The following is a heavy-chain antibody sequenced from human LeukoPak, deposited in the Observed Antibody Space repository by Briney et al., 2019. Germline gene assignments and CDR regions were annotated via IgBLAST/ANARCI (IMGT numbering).Heavy chain of an antibody. CDR3: ARDSKSGLMVTAILDY. CDR2: IMQHGTQK. CDR1: GFTFSSNG. D-gene: IGHD2-21*02. Sequence: GGSLRLSCAASGFTFSSNGMSWVRQAPGKGLEWVASIMQHGTQKYYVDSVKGRFTISRDNAKNSLYLQMNSLRAEDTAVYYCARDSKSGLMVTAILDYWGQGTLVSVSS. J-gene: IGHJ4*02. V-gene: IGHV3-7*01.